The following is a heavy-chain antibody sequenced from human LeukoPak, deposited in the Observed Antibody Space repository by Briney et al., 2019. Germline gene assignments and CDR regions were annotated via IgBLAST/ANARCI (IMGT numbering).Heavy chain of an antibody. J-gene: IGHJ3*02. Sequence: PGGSLRLSCAASGFTFSSYSMNWVRQAPGKGLEWVSSISSSSSYIYYADSVKGRFTISRDNAKNSLYLQMNSLRAEDTAVYYCASVVVPAATNDAFDIWGQGTMVTVSS. CDR2: ISSSSSYI. D-gene: IGHD2-2*01. CDR3: ASVVVPAATNDAFDI. CDR1: GFTFSSYS. V-gene: IGHV3-21*01.